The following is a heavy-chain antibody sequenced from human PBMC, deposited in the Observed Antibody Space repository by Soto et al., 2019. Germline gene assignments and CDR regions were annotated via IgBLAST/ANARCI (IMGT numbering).Heavy chain of an antibody. CDR1: GFSLSTSGVG. CDR3: ARSPPIVPVSTSRYNWFDP. J-gene: IGHJ5*02. V-gene: IGHV2-5*02. D-gene: IGHD2-21*01. Sequence: QITLKESGPTLVKPTQTLTLTCTFSGFSLSTSGVGVGWIRQPPGKALEWLALMYWDGDKRYSPSPKSKLTITKDTSKTQVVLTMTHMDPVDTATDYCARSPPIVPVSTSRYNWFDPWGQGTLVTVSS. CDR2: MYWDGDK.